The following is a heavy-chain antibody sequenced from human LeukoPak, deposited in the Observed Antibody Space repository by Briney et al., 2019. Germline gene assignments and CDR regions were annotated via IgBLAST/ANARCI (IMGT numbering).Heavy chain of an antibody. J-gene: IGHJ4*02. CDR1: GGTLSGYA. V-gene: IGHV1-69*05. D-gene: IGHD3-16*01. CDR3: ARGTTYDYVWGSFYYFHY. Sequence: SVKVSCKASGGTLSGYAISWVRQAPGQGLEWMGGIIPIFGTANYAQKFQGRGTITTHDTTSTAYMELSSLRSEDTAVYYCARGTTYDYVWGSFYYFHYWGQGTLVTVPS. CDR2: IIPIFGTA.